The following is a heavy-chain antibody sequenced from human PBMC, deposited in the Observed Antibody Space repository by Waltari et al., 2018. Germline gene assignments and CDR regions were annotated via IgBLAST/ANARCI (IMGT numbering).Heavy chain of an antibody. CDR3: ARASYGSGSSWFDP. J-gene: IGHJ5*02. CDR1: VGSISTHF. D-gene: IGHD3-10*01. V-gene: IGHV4-59*11. Sequence: QVQLQEPGPGLVKPSETLSLICSVSVGSISTHFWGWIRQPPGKTLEGIGNIYSSGSTNYNPSLTSRVTISLDMSKNQFSLKLRSVSAADTAVYYCARASYGSGSSWFDPWGQGNLVTVSS. CDR2: IYSSGST.